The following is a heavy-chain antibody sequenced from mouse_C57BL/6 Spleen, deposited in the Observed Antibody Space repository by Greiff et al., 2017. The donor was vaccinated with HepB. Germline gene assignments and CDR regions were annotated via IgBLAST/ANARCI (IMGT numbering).Heavy chain of an antibody. D-gene: IGHD1-1*01. J-gene: IGHJ4*01. CDR3: VRDPKDYGSSRYAMDY. CDR1: GFTFNTYA. V-gene: IGHV10-3*01. Sequence: EVKLVESGGGLVQPKGSLKLSCAASGFTFNTYAMHWVRQAPGKGLEWVARIRSKSSNYATYYADSVKDRFTISRDDSQSMLYLQMKNLKTEDTAMYYCVRDPKDYGSSRYAMDYWGQGTSVTVSS. CDR2: IRSKSSNYAT.